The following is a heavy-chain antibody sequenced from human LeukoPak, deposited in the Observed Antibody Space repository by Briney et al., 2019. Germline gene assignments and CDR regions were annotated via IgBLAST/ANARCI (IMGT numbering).Heavy chain of an antibody. D-gene: IGHD1-26*01. Sequence: GGSLRLSCVASGFTFSSYAMSWVRQAPGKGLEWVSAISVSGSTYYADSVKGRFTISRDNSKNTLYLQMNSLRAEDTAVYYCAKGTTSGSYYSYYFDYWGQGTLVTVSS. V-gene: IGHV3-23*01. CDR3: AKGTTSGSYYSYYFDY. CDR1: GFTFSSYA. CDR2: ISVSGST. J-gene: IGHJ4*02.